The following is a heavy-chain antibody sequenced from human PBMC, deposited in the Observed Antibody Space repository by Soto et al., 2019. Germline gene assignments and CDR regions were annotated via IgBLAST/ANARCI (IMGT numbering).Heavy chain of an antibody. D-gene: IGHD2-2*01. CDR2: INPNSGGT. CDR1: GYTFTGYY. CDR3: ARGRVVGHCSSTSCYPSYGMDV. V-gene: IGHV1-2*04. Sequence: VASVKVSCKASGYTFTGYYMHWVRQAPGQGLEWMGWINPNSGGTNYAQKFQGWVTMTRDTSISTAYMELSRLRSDDTAVYYCARGRVVGHCSSTSCYPSYGMDVWGQGTTVTVSS. J-gene: IGHJ6*02.